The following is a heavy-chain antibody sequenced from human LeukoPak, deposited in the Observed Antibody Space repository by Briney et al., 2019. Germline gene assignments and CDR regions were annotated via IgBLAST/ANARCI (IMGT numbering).Heavy chain of an antibody. V-gene: IGHV3-23*01. CDR2: ISGSGDYT. CDR1: GFTFNTYA. J-gene: IGHJ4*02. CDR3: AKAGSYSASWYCDC. Sequence: EPGGSLRLSCAASGFTFNTYAMTWVRQAPGKGLEWVAAISGSGDYTLSADPVKGRFTISRDNSNNTLSLQMNSLRADDTAVYYCAKAGSYSASWYCDCWGQGTLVTVSS. D-gene: IGHD6-13*01.